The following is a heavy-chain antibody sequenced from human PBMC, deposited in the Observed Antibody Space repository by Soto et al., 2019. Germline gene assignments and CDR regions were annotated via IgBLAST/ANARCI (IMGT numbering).Heavy chain of an antibody. CDR2: INSDGSST. J-gene: IGHJ4*02. CDR1: GFTFSSYW. Sequence: GGSLRLSCPASGFTFSSYWMHWVRQAPGKGLVWVSRINSDGSSTSYADSVKGRFTISRDNAKNTLYLQMNSLRAEDTAVYYCARDDXDYDYVWGSYPRYYFDYWGQGTLVTVSS. V-gene: IGHV3-74*01. D-gene: IGHD3-16*02. CDR3: ARDDXDYDYVWGSYPRYYFDY.